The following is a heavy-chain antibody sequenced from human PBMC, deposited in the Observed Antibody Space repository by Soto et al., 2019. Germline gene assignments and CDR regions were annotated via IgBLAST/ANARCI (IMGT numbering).Heavy chain of an antibody. Sequence: PGGSLRLACAASGFTFSSYSMNWVRQAPGKGLEWVSSISSSSSYIYYADSVKGRFTISRDNAKNSLYLQMNSLRAEDTAVYYCARDKGSSGWYVTDYWGQGTRVTVPQ. CDR2: ISSSSSYI. CDR1: GFTFSSYS. J-gene: IGHJ4*02. D-gene: IGHD6-19*01. CDR3: ARDKGSSGWYVTDY. V-gene: IGHV3-21*01.